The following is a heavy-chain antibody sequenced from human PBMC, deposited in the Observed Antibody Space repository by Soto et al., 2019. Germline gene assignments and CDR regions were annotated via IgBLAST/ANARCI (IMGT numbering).Heavy chain of an antibody. D-gene: IGHD6-13*01. CDR2: ISYDGSNK. Sequence: GGSLRLSCAASGFTFSSYGMHWVRQAPGKGLEWVAVISYDGSNKYYADSVKGRFTISRDNSKNTLYLLMKSLGAEDTAVYYCAKVQQPLHKWFRSYDYDGMDVRGQGTTAPVSS. V-gene: IGHV3-30*18. CDR3: AKVQQPLHKWFRSYDYDGMDV. J-gene: IGHJ6*02. CDR1: GFTFSSYG.